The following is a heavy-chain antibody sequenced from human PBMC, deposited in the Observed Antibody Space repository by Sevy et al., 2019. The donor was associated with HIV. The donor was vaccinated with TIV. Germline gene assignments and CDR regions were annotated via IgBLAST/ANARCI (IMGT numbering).Heavy chain of an antibody. V-gene: IGHV3-48*02. CDR3: ATLFHYSSQFDC. J-gene: IGHJ4*02. Sequence: GGSLRLSCAASGFTFSSYSMNWVRQVPGKGLEWVSYISNISRTIYYADSVRGRFTISRDNAKNSLYLQMNSLRDEDTAVYYCATLFHYSSQFDCWGQGTLVTVSS. D-gene: IGHD4-4*01. CDR2: ISNISRTI. CDR1: GFTFSSYS.